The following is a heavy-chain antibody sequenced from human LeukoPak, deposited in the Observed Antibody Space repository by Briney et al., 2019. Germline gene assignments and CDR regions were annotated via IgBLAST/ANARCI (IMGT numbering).Heavy chain of an antibody. Sequence: GGSLRLSCAASGFTFSSYWMSWVRQVPGKGLEWVANIKQDGSEKNYVDSVKGRFTISRDNAKNSVYLQMNSLRAEDTAVYYCARAGGSSWADYWGQGTLVTVSS. V-gene: IGHV3-7*01. D-gene: IGHD6-13*01. CDR1: GFTFSSYW. CDR3: ARAGGSSWADY. CDR2: IKQDGSEK. J-gene: IGHJ4*02.